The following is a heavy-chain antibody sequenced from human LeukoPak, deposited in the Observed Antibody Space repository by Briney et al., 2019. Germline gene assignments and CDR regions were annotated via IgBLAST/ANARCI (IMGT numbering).Heavy chain of an antibody. V-gene: IGHV1-8*01. J-gene: IGHJ2*01. CDR2: MNPNSGKT. CDR1: GYTFTNYD. CDR3: ARGLGSYDRSGYFDSWYFDL. Sequence: ASVKVSCKASGYTFTNYDINWVRQATGQGPEWMGWMNPNSGKTGYAQKFQGRVAMTRDTSTSTAYMELSSLRSEDTAVYYCARGLGSYDRSGYFDSWYFDLWGRGTLVTVSS. D-gene: IGHD3-22*01.